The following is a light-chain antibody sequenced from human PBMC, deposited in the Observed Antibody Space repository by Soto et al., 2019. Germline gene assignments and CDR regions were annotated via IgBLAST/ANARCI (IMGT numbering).Light chain of an antibody. V-gene: IGKV3-11*01. J-gene: IGKJ2*01. CDR2: DAS. CDR1: QSVSSY. CDR3: QQRSNWPMYT. Sequence: EIVLTQSPATLSLSPGERATLSCRASQSVSSYLAWYQQKPGQAPRLLIYDASNRATGIPARFSGSGSGTDFTLTSSSREPEDFAVYYCQQRSNWPMYTFGQGTKLEIK.